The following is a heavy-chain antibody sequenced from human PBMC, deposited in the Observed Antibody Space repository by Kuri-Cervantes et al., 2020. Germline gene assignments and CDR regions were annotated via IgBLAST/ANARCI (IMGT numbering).Heavy chain of an antibody. CDR3: ARTHYWLDSTGYSRPHYYFDY. J-gene: IGHJ4*02. CDR2: IYYSGST. Sequence: SETLSLTCTVSGGSISSYYWSWIRQPPGKGLEWIGYIYYSGSTNYNPSLKSRVTISVDTSKNQFSLKLSSVTAADTAVYYCARTHYWLDSTGYSRPHYYFDYWGQGTLVTVSS. V-gene: IGHV4-59*01. CDR1: GGSISSYY. D-gene: IGHD3-22*01.